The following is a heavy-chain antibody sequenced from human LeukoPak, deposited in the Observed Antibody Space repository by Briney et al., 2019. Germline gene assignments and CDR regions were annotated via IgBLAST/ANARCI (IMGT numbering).Heavy chain of an antibody. V-gene: IGHV4-59*01. J-gene: IGHJ6*03. D-gene: IGHD5-12*01. CDR3: ARVGWLRLGRYYMDV. CDR2: IYYSGST. CDR1: GGSISSYY. Sequence: KASETLSLTCTVSGGSISSYYWSWIRQPPGKGLEWIGYIYYSGSTNYNPSLKSRVTISVDTSKNQFSLKLSSVTAADTAVYYCARVGWLRLGRYYMDVWGKGTTVTVSS.